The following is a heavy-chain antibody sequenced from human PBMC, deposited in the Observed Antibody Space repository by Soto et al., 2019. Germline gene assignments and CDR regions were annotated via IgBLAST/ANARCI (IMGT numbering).Heavy chain of an antibody. CDR1: GGTFSSYA. CDR3: ARGGYYYDSSGYYPDY. D-gene: IGHD3-22*01. J-gene: IGHJ4*02. CDR2: IIPIFGTA. Sequence: SVKVSCKASGGTFSSYAISWVRQAPGQGLEWMGGIIPIFGTANYAQKFQGRVTITADESTSTAYMELSSLRSEDTAVYYCARGGYYYDSSGYYPDYWGQGTLVTVSS. V-gene: IGHV1-69*13.